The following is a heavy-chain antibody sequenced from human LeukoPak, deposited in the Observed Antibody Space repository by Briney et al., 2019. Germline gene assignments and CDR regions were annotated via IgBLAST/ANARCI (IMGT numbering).Heavy chain of an antibody. Sequence: GRSLRLSCAASGFTFSSYWMHWVRHAPGKGLVWVSRINSDGSSTSYADSVKGRFTISRDNAKNTLYLQMNSLRAEDTAVYYCARTRNSAWDAFDIWGQGTMVTVSS. V-gene: IGHV3-74*01. CDR1: GFTFSSYW. CDR2: INSDGSST. D-gene: IGHD1-26*01. J-gene: IGHJ3*02. CDR3: ARTRNSAWDAFDI.